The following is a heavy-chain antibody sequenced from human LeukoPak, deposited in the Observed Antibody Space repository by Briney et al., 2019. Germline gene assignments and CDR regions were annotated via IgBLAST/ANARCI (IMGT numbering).Heavy chain of an antibody. CDR2: IYYSGST. CDR1: GGSISSGDYY. V-gene: IGHV4-30-4*01. J-gene: IGHJ4*02. Sequence: PSETLPLTCTVSGGSISSGDYYWSWIRQPPGKGLEWIGYIYYSGSTYYNPSLKSRVTISVDTSKNQFSLKLSSVTAADTAVYYCAREPGLDYGGNSLADYWGQGTLVTVSS. D-gene: IGHD4-23*01. CDR3: AREPGLDYGGNSLADY.